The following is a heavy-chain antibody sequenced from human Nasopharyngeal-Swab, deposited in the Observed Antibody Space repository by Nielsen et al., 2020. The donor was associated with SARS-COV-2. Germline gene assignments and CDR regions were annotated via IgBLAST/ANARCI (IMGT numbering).Heavy chain of an antibody. CDR1: GHTFTSYY. CDR3: ARAGWNYENWFDP. CDR2: INPSGGST. V-gene: IGHV1-46*01. D-gene: IGHD1-7*01. Sequence: ASVKVSCKASGHTFTSYYMHWVRQAPGQGLEWMGIINPSGGSTSYAQKFQGRVTMTRDTSTSTAYMELRSLRSDDTAVYYCARAGWNYENWFDPWGQGTLVTVSS. J-gene: IGHJ5*02.